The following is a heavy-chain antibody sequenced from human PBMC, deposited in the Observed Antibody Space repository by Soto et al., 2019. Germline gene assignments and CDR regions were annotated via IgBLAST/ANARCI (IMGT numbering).Heavy chain of an antibody. J-gene: IGHJ4*02. CDR1: GGSISSSSYY. V-gene: IGHV4-39*01. Sequence: PSETLSLTCTVSGGSISSSSYYWGWIRQPPGKGLEWIGSIYYSGSTYYNPSLKSRVTISVDTSKNQFSLKLSSVTAADTAVYYCARQDLVVVAAGGDDRGQGTLVTVSS. D-gene: IGHD2-15*01. CDR2: IYYSGST. CDR3: ARQDLVVVAAGGDD.